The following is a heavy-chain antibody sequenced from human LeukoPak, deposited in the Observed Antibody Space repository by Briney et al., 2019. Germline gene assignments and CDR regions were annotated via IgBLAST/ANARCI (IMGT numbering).Heavy chain of an antibody. CDR2: IRYDGSNK. V-gene: IGHV3-30*02. D-gene: IGHD3-10*01. CDR1: GFTFSSYG. CDR3: AKDHGYYGSGSYFYDY. J-gene: IGHJ4*02. Sequence: GGSLRLSCAASGFTFSSYGMHWVRQAPGKGLEWVAFIRYDGSNKYYAGSVKGRFTISRDNSKNTLYLQMNSLRAEDTAVYYCAKDHGYYGSGSYFYDYWGQGTLVTVSS.